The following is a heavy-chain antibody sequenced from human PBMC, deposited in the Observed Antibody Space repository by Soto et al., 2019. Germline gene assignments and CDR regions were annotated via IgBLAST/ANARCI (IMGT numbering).Heavy chain of an antibody. CDR3: AKSTPIAVAGTRGRYYYYYGMDV. CDR2: ISGSGGST. CDR1: GFTFSSYA. J-gene: IGHJ6*02. V-gene: IGHV3-23*01. D-gene: IGHD6-19*01. Sequence: EVQLLESGGGLVQPGGSPRLSCAASGFTFSSYAMSWVRQAPGKGLEWVSAISGSGGSTYYADSVKGRFTISRDNSKNTLYLQMNSLRAEDTAVYYCAKSTPIAVAGTRGRYYYYYGMDVWGQGTTVTVSS.